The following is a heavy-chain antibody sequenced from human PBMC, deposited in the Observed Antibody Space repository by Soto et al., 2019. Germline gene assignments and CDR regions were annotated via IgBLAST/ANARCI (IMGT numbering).Heavy chain of an antibody. CDR3: ARDPEKYYDFWSGYFDY. Sequence: GGSLRLSCAASGFTFSSYEMNWVRQAPGKGLEWVSYISSSGSTIYYADSVKGRFTISRDNAKNSLYLQMNSLRAEDTAVYYCARDPEKYYDFWSGYFDYWGQGTLVTVSS. CDR1: GFTFSSYE. D-gene: IGHD3-3*01. V-gene: IGHV3-48*03. CDR2: ISSSGSTI. J-gene: IGHJ4*02.